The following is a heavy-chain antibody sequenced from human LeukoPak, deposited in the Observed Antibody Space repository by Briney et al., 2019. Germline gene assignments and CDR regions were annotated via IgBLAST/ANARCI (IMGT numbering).Heavy chain of an antibody. Sequence: PGGSLRLSCAASGFTFSSYEMNRVRQAPGKGLEWVSYISSSGSTIYYADSVKGRFTISRDNAKNSLYLQMNSLRAEDTAVYYCAREISGGHDYYYYMDVWGKGTTVTVSS. CDR1: GFTFSSYE. V-gene: IGHV3-48*03. D-gene: IGHD2-8*02. CDR2: ISSSGSTI. CDR3: AREISGGHDYYYYMDV. J-gene: IGHJ6*03.